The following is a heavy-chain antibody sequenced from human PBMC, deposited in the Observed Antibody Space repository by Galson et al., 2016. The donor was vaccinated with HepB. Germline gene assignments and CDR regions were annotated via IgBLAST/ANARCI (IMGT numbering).Heavy chain of an antibody. Sequence: SLRLSCAASGFTFSTYAMHWIRQAPGKGLEWVAVISSDGSNKYYADSVKGRFTISRDNSKNTVYLQMNSLRAEDTAVYYRVRVQPSREGWLPGGSGAWGQGNLVTVSS. CDR2: ISSDGSNK. V-gene: IGHV3-30*04. J-gene: IGHJ5*02. D-gene: IGHD3-22*01. CDR1: GFTFSTYA. CDR3: VRVQPSREGWLPGGSGA.